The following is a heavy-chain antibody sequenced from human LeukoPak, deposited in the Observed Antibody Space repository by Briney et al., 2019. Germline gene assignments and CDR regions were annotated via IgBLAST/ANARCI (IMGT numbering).Heavy chain of an antibody. CDR3: ARDVVYGSGSLDY. CDR2: ITPDGSGT. D-gene: IGHD3-10*01. V-gene: IGHV3-74*01. Sequence: HAGGSLRLSCAASGFTFSSYSINWVRQTPGKGLVWLSRITPDGSGTSYADSVKGRFTISRDNAKNTLYLQMNSLRAEDTAVYYCARDVVYGSGSLDYWGQGTLVTVSS. J-gene: IGHJ4*02. CDR1: GFTFSSYS.